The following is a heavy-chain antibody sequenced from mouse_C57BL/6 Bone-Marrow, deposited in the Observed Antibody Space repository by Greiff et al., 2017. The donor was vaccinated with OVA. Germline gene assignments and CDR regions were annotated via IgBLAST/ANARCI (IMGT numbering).Heavy chain of an antibody. CDR2: ISDGGSYT. CDR3: AKNYYGSSGGYFDV. Sequence: DVKLVESGGGLVKPGGSLKLSCAASGFTFSSYAMSWVRQTPEKRLEWVATISDGGSYTYYPDNVKGRFTISRDNAKNNLYLQMSHLKSEDTAMYYCAKNYYGSSGGYFDVWGTGTTVTVSS. J-gene: IGHJ1*03. D-gene: IGHD1-1*01. CDR1: GFTFSSYA. V-gene: IGHV5-4*03.